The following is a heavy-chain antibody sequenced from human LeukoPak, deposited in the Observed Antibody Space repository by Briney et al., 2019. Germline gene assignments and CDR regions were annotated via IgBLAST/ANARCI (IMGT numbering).Heavy chain of an antibody. V-gene: IGHV4-38-2*02. CDR1: NYSITSGYF. Sequence: SETLSLTCAVSNYSITSGYFWGWIRQPPGRGLEWIASIYHSGTTYYNPSLRNRVTLFVDTSKNQFSLKLTSLTAADTAVYYCARDGVFHDSDGYSFDYWGQGTLVTVSS. J-gene: IGHJ4*02. CDR3: ARDGVFHDSDGYSFDY. D-gene: IGHD3-22*01. CDR2: IYHSGTT.